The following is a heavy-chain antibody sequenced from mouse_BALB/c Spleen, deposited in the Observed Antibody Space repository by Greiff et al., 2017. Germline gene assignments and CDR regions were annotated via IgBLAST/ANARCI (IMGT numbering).Heavy chain of an antibody. J-gene: IGHJ2*01. D-gene: IGHD3-2*01. Sequence: QVQLKQPRAELVKPGASVKLSCKASGYTFTSYWLHWVKQRPGQGLEWIGEINPSNVRTNYNEKFKSKATLTVDKSSSTAYMQLSSLTSEDSAVYYCARRSRQLALLDYWGQGTTLTVSS. V-gene: IGHV1S81*02. CDR2: INPSNVRT. CDR3: ARRSRQLALLDY. CDR1: GYTFTSYW.